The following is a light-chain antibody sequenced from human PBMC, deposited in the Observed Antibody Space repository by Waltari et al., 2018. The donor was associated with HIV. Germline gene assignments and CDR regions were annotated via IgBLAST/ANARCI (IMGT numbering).Light chain of an antibody. J-gene: IGLJ1*01. CDR1: SSNIGSYT. CDR2: STN. Sequence: QSVLTQPPSASGTPGQRVTISCSGNSSNIGSYTVNWYQQLPKTAPKLLIYSTNQLPAGGHDRYSGSTSGTSASLAISGLQSEDEADYYCAAWDDSLNGYVFGTGTKVTVL. V-gene: IGLV1-44*01. CDR3: AAWDDSLNGYV.